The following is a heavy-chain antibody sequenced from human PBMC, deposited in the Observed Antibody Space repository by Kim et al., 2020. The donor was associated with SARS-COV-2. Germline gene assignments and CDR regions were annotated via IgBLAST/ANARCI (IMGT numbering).Heavy chain of an antibody. J-gene: IGHJ4*01. CDR1: GFAVNTNY. D-gene: IGHD2-15*01. Sequence: GGSLRLSCAASGFAVNTNYLTWVRQAPGKGLEWVSVIYSGGETYYADSVKGRFTICRDKSKNTLYLQMNGLRAEDTAVYYCAREEVEAAPPYFHSWGHGTLVTAAS. V-gene: IGHV3-66*01. CDR3: AREEVEAAPPYFHS. CDR2: IYSGGET.